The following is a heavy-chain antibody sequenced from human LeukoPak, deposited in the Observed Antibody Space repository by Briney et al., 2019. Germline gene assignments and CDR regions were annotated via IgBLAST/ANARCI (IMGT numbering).Heavy chain of an antibody. V-gene: IGHV3-23*01. CDR1: GFTFSSYA. CDR2: ISGSGGST. D-gene: IGHD3-22*01. CDR3: AKFVHYYDSSGSDY. Sequence: GGSLRLSCAASGFTFSSYAMSWVRQAPGKGLEWVSAISGSGGSTYYADSVRGRFTISRDNSKSTLYLQMNSLRAEDTAVYYCAKFVHYYDSSGSDYWGQGTLVTVSS. J-gene: IGHJ4*02.